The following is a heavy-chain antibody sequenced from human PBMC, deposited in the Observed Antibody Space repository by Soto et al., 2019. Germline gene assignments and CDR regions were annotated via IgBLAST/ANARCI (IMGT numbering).Heavy chain of an antibody. CDR3: ARYRRGIFGPGRYFDY. Sequence: QVQLVESGGGVVQPGRSLRLSCAASGFNFSSYAMQWVRQAPGKGLEWVAVISYDGSNKYYADSVKGRFSTSRDNSKNTLYLQMNSLRAEDTAVYYCARYRRGIFGPGRYFDYWGQGTLVTVSS. D-gene: IGHD3-3*01. CDR1: GFNFSSYA. J-gene: IGHJ4*02. V-gene: IGHV3-30-3*01. CDR2: ISYDGSNK.